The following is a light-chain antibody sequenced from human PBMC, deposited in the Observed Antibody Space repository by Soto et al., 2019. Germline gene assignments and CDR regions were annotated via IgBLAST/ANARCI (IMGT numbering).Light chain of an antibody. Sequence: IQVTQAPSSLCASVGDRVTITCRTSHDIRNDLGWYQQKPGKAPKLVIYGVFNLQSGVPSRFSGSGFGTDFTLTISSLQPEDSATYFCLQDFNCPLSFGGGTRWIS. J-gene: IGKJ4*01. CDR3: LQDFNCPLS. CDR2: GVF. CDR1: HDIRND. V-gene: IGKV1-6*01.